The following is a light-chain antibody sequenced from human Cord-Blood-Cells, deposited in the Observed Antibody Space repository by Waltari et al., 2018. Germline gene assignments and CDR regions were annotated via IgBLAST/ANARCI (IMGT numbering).Light chain of an antibody. V-gene: IGKV4-1*01. CDR1: QSVLYSSNNKNY. CDR3: QQYYSTPWT. Sequence: DIVMTQSPYSMAVSLGERAIINCKFSQSVLYSSNNKNYLAWYQQKPGHPPKLLIYWASTRESGVPDRFSGSGSGTDFTLTISSLQAEDVAVYYCQQYYSTPWTFGQGTKVEIK. CDR2: WAS. J-gene: IGKJ1*01.